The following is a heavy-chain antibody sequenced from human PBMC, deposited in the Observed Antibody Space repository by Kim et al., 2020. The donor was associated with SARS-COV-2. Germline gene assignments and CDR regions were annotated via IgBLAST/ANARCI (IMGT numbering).Heavy chain of an antibody. V-gene: IGHV5-51*01. Sequence: GESLKISCKGSGYSFISNWIGWVRQMPGKGLEWMGSIYPGDSDTRYSPSFQGQVTISADKSISTAYLQWSSLKASDTAMYYCAGLDSGYDFGVYYYGMDVWGQVTTVTVSS. CDR1: GYSFISNW. CDR3: AGLDSGYDFGVYYYGMDV. D-gene: IGHD5-12*01. CDR2: IYPGDSDT. J-gene: IGHJ6*02.